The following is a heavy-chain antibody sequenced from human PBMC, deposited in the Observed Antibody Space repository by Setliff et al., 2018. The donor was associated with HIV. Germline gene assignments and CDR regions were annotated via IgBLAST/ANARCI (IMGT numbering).Heavy chain of an antibody. Sequence: ASVKVSCKASGGSFSSYGLSWVRQAPGQGLEWMGGIMPIFGTANYAQKLQGRVTMTTDTSSSTAYLDLRSLRSDDTAVYYCARDSDNFWSGYYAAFDYWGQGTLVTVSS. J-gene: IGHJ4*02. CDR1: GGSFSSYG. D-gene: IGHD3-3*01. V-gene: IGHV1-69*05. CDR3: ARDSDNFWSGYYAAFDY. CDR2: IMPIFGTA.